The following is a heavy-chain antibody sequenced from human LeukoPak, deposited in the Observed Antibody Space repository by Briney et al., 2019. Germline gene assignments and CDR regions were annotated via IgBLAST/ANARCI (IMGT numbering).Heavy chain of an antibody. V-gene: IGHV3-30*02. D-gene: IGHD2-15*01. J-gene: IGHJ4*02. CDR1: GFTFSSYG. CDR3: AKDLASYCSGGSCNGLDY. Sequence: GGSLRLSCAASGFTFSSYGMHWVRQAPGKGLEWVAFIRYDGSNKYYADSVKGRFTIPRDNSKNTLYLQMNSLRAEDTAVYYCAKDLASYCSGGSCNGLDYWGQGTLVTVSS. CDR2: IRYDGSNK.